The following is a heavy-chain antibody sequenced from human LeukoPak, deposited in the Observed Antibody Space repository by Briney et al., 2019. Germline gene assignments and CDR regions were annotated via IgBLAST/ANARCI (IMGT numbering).Heavy chain of an antibody. CDR1: GYTFTSYG. CDR3: VSWVGTSYNDY. CDR2: ISGYNGNT. D-gene: IGHD5-12*01. Sequence: ASVKVSCKASGYTFTSYGFSWVRQAPGQGLEWMGWISGYNGNTHYARKFQGRVTMTTDASTSTAYMELRSLRSDDTAVYYCVSWVGTSYNDYWGQGTLVTVSS. V-gene: IGHV1-18*01. J-gene: IGHJ4*02.